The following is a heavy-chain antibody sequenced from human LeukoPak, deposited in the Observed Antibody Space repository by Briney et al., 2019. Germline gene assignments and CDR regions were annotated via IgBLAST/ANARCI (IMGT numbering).Heavy chain of an antibody. D-gene: IGHD3-10*01. J-gene: IGHJ5*02. CDR2: IIPIFGTV. CDR3: ARVRLLWFGELGGWFDP. CDR1: GYTFTGYY. V-gene: IGHV1-69*06. Sequence: SVKVSCKASGYTFTGYYMHWVRQAPGQGLEWMGGIIPIFGTVNYAQKFQGRVTITADKSTSTAYMELSSLRSDDTAVYYCARVRLLWFGELGGWFDPWGQGTLVTVSS.